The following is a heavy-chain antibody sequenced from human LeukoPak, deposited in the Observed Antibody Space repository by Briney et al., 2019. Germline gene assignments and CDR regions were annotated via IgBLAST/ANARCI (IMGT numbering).Heavy chain of an antibody. J-gene: IGHJ4*02. CDR3: AREQGGYDPFDY. CDR1: GFTFSSYA. V-gene: IGHV3-30-3*01. D-gene: IGHD5-12*01. CDR2: ISYDGSNK. Sequence: GGSLRLSCAASGFTFSSYAMHWVRQAPGKGLEWVAVISYDGSNKYYADSVKGRFTISRDNSKNTLYLQMNSLRAEDTAVYYCAREQGGYDPFDYWGQGTLVTASS.